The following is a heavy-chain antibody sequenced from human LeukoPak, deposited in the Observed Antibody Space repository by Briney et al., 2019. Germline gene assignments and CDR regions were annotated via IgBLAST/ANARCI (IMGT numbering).Heavy chain of an antibody. CDR2: INHSGST. CDR1: GGSFSGYY. D-gene: IGHD3-16*01. V-gene: IGHV4-34*01. CDR3: ARGLGGASYYMDV. Sequence: SETLSLTCAVYGGSFSGYYWSWIRQPPGKGLEWIGEINHSGSTNYNPSLKSRVTISVDTSKNQFSLKLSSVTVADTAVYYCARGLGGASYYMDVWGRGTTVTVSS. J-gene: IGHJ6*03.